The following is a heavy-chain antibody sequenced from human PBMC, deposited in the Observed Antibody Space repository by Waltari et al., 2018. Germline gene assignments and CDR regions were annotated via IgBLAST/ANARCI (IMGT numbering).Heavy chain of an antibody. D-gene: IGHD3-10*01. CDR3: ANDLDPAHRGVPGTPEYGP. CDR1: GFSFSTYG. CDR2: ISSNSQTI. V-gene: IGHV3-48*04. Sequence: EVQLVESGGGLVQPGGSLRISCATSGFSFSTYGMNWVRQPPGKGLEWISYISSNSQTIYYADSVKGRFSISRDNAENSLFLQMNSLTADDTAVYYCANDLDPAHRGVPGTPEYGPWGQGTLVAVSS. J-gene: IGHJ5*02.